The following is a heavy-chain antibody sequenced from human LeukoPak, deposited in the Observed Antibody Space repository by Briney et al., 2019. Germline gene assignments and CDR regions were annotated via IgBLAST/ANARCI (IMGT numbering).Heavy chain of an antibody. Sequence: GGSLRLSGAASGFTFSSYGMPWVRQAPGKGLEWVAFIRYDGSNKNYAESVKGRFTISRDNSKNTLYLQMNSLRAEDTAVYYCAKEGRTVTSYYYYHMDVWGKGTTVTI. CDR1: GFTFSSYG. CDR2: IRYDGSNK. D-gene: IGHD4-17*01. J-gene: IGHJ6*03. CDR3: AKEGRTVTSYYYYHMDV. V-gene: IGHV3-30*02.